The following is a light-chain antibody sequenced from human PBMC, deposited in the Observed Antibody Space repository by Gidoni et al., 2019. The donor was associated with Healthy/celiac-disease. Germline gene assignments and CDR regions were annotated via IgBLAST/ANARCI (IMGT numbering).Light chain of an antibody. CDR3: QQRNSYPRYT. CDR2: AAS. CDR1: QGISSY. Sequence: IQLTQSPSFLSASVGDRVTITCRASQGISSYLAWYQQKPGKAPKILIYAASTLQSGVPSRFSGSGSGTEFTLTISSMQPEDFATYYCQQRNSYPRYTFGQGTKLEIK. J-gene: IGKJ2*01. V-gene: IGKV1-9*01.